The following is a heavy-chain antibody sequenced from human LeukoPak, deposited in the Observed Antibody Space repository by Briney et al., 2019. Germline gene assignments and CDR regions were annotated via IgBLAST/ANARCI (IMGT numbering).Heavy chain of an antibody. V-gene: IGHV1-46*01. D-gene: IGHD3-10*01. CDR2: INPSGGST. CDR3: ARDSGMVRGTVDY. Sequence: ASVKVSCTSSGYTFTSYYMYWVRQAPGQGLEWMGIINPSGGSTSYAQKFQGRVTMTRDTSTSTVYMEPSSLRSEDTAVYYCARDSGMVRGTVDYWGQGTLVTVSS. CDR1: GYTFTSYY. J-gene: IGHJ4*02.